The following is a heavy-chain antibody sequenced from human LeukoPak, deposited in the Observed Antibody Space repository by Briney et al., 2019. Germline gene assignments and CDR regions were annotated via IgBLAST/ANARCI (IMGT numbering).Heavy chain of an antibody. CDR2: ISAYSGNT. CDR3: ARDRSVGATHPGY. Sequence: ASVKVSCKASGYTFTNYGISWVRQAPGQGLEWMGWISAYSGNTNYAQNLQGRVTMTRDTSTSTVYMELSSLRSEDTAVYYCARDRSVGATHPGYWGQGTLVTVSS. J-gene: IGHJ4*02. D-gene: IGHD1-26*01. V-gene: IGHV1-18*01. CDR1: GYTFTNYG.